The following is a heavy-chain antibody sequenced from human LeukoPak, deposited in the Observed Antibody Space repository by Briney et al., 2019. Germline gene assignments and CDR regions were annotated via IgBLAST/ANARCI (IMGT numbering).Heavy chain of an antibody. CDR1: GGSINSSSYY. J-gene: IGHJ4*02. CDR3: ARPLSTYYGSGSYWSY. Sequence: PSETLSLTCTVSGGSINSSSYYWAWIRQSPGKGLEWIANIYYSGSTYYNPSLNSRVTISVDTSKNQFSLELSSVTAADTAVYYCARPLSTYYGSGSYWSYWGQGTLVTVS. D-gene: IGHD3-10*01. CDR2: IYYSGST. V-gene: IGHV4-39*01.